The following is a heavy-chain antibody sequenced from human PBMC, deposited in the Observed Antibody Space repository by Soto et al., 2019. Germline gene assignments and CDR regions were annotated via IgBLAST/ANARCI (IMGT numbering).Heavy chain of an antibody. CDR1: GYSFTSDW. Sequence: GESLKISFKGSGYSFTSDWISWVRQMPGKGLEWMGRIDPSDSYTNYSPSFQGHVTISADKSISTAYLQWSSLKASDTAMYYCARHEGDGYWYYFDYWGQGTLVTVSS. D-gene: IGHD2-8*02. V-gene: IGHV5-10-1*01. CDR3: ARHEGDGYWYYFDY. J-gene: IGHJ4*02. CDR2: IDPSDSYT.